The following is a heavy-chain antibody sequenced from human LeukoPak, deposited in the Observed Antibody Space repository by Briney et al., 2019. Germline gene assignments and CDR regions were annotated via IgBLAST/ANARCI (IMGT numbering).Heavy chain of an antibody. CDR3: AKVSWANYFDY. Sequence: GGSLRLSCAASGFTFSSYAMSSVRQAPGKGLECVSAISGSGGNTYYADSVRGRFTISRDNSKNTLYLQMNSLRAEDTAIYYCAKVSWANYFDYWGQGTLVTVSS. CDR2: ISGSGGNT. D-gene: IGHD6-13*01. V-gene: IGHV3-23*01. CDR1: GFTFSSYA. J-gene: IGHJ4*02.